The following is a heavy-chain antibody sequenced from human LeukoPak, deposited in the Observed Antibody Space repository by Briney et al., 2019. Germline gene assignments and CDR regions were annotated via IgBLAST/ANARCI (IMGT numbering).Heavy chain of an antibody. V-gene: IGHV4-39*02. CDR3: ASDKGYSNNYFDY. CDR1: GGSISSSTYY. CDR2: IYYSGST. D-gene: IGHD6-13*01. Sequence: SSETLSLTCTVSGGSISSSTYYWAWIRQPPGKGLQWIASIYYSGSTYYNSSLKSRVTISVDTSKNQFSLKLSSMTAADTAVYYCASDKGYSNNYFDYWGQGTLVTVSS. J-gene: IGHJ4*02.